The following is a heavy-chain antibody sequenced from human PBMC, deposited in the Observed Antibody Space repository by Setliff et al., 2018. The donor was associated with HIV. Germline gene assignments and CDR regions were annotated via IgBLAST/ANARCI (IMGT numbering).Heavy chain of an antibody. J-gene: IGHJ5*02. D-gene: IGHD1-26*01. CDR1: GGIFSSYA. CDR2: IIPIFGTA. Sequence: SVKVSCKSSGGIFSSYAFSWVRQAPGQGLQWMGGIIPIFGTANYAQKFQGRVTITTDESTTTAYMELRSLRSEDTAVYYCVREWVADPWGQGTLVTVSS. V-gene: IGHV1-69*05. CDR3: VREWVADP.